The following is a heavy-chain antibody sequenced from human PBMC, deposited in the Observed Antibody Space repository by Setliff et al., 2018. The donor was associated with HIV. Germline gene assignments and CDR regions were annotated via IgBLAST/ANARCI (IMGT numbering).Heavy chain of an antibody. CDR3: ARCMDYYETSGYYQYYLYY. CDR1: GYSFTDYY. D-gene: IGHD3-22*01. V-gene: IGHV1-2*04. CDR2: FNPKIDGT. J-gene: IGHJ4*02. Sequence: ASVKVSCKASGYSFTDYYIHWGQQAPGQVLEWMGLFNPKIDGTNYAKKFQVWVTMTRYTSISTTYMELSRLRSHDTAVYYCARCMDYYETSGYYQYYLYYWCQGTLVTVSS.